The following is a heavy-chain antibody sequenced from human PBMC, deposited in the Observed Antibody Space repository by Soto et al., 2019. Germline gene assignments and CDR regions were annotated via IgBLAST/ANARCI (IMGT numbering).Heavy chain of an antibody. J-gene: IGHJ4*02. D-gene: IGHD1-26*01. CDR2: INGRGNYI. Sequence: GSLRLSCASSGFTFSTYTMNWVRQAPGKGLEWVSSINGRGNYIYYAESVKGRFTISRDNAKSPLYLQMDRLRAEDTALYYCVREDGKVGTNSAFDYWGLGALVTVSS. V-gene: IGHV3-21*01. CDR3: VREDGKVGTNSAFDY. CDR1: GFTFSTYT.